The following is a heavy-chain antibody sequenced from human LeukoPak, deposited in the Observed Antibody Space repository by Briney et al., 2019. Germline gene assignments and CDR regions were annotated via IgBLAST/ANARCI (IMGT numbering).Heavy chain of an antibody. CDR3: AREGSAYSSSWYSRHWFDP. D-gene: IGHD6-13*01. J-gene: IGHJ5*02. Sequence: ASVKVSCKASGYTFTSYAMNWVRQAPGQGLEWMGWINTNTGNPTYAQGFTGRFVFSLDTSVSTAYLQISSLKAEDTAVYYCAREGSAYSSSWYSRHWFDPWGQGTLVTVSS. V-gene: IGHV7-4-1*02. CDR1: GYTFTSYA. CDR2: INTNTGNP.